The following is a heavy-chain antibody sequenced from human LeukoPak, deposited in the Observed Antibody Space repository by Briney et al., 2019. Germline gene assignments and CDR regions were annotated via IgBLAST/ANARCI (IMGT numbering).Heavy chain of an antibody. CDR1: GFTFSSYS. CDR3: ARKKGYCSGGSCYSDY. V-gene: IGHV3-21*01. J-gene: IGHJ4*02. CDR2: ISSSSSYI. Sequence: GGSLRLSCAASGFTFSSYSMNWVRQAPGKGLEWVSSISSSSSYIYYADSVKGRFTISRDNAKNSLYLQMNSLRAEDTAVYYCARKKGYCSGGSCYSDYWGQGTLVTVSS. D-gene: IGHD2-15*01.